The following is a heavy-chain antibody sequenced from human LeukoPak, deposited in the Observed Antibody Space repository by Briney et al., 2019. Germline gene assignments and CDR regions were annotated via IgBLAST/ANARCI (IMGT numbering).Heavy chain of an antibody. J-gene: IGHJ4*02. D-gene: IGHD6-19*01. CDR1: GYTFTAYY. V-gene: IGHV1-2*06. CDR3: ARDPSPPDLITVSANDY. Sequence: GASVKVSCXTSGYTFTAYYLHWVRQAPGQGLEWVGRLNPNSGGTNYAQKFQGRVTMTRDTSISTAYMEVSRLRSDDTAVYYCARDPSPPDLITVSANDYWGQGTLVTVSS. CDR2: LNPNSGGT.